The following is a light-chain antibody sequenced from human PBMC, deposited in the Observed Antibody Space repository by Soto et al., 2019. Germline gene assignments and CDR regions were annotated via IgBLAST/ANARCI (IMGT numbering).Light chain of an antibody. CDR3: QEYYTYPWT. CDR1: QSISSW. Sequence: DIQMTQSPSTLSASVGDRVTITCRSRQSISSWLAWYQQKPGKAPKLLIFDASSMESGTPARFSGSGSGTEFILTISSLQPDDFAAYYCQEYYTYPWTFGQGTKVDIK. CDR2: DAS. J-gene: IGKJ1*01. V-gene: IGKV1-5*01.